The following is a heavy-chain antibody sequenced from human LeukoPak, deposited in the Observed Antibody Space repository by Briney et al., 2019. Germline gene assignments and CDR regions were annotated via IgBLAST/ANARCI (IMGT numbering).Heavy chain of an antibody. J-gene: IGHJ4*02. V-gene: IGHV3-64*01. CDR2: ISTNGAGT. D-gene: IGHD6-13*01. Sequence: PGGSLRLSCAASGFTFGNYAMHWVRQAPGKGLEYVSGISTNGAGTYYANSVKGRFTISRDNSKNTLYLQMGSVRDEDMAVYYCARHGGQLSRWSDYWGQGTLVTVSS. CDR3: ARHGGQLSRWSDY. CDR1: GFTFGNYA.